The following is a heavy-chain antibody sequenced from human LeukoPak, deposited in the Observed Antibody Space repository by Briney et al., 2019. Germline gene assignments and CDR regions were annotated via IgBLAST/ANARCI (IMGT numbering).Heavy chain of an antibody. CDR2: ISGSSSYI. CDR1: GFTFSNVW. Sequence: PGGSLRLSCAASGFTFSNVWMSWVRQVPGKGLEWVSSISGSSSYINYADSVKGRFTISRDNAQNSLFLQLNSLRAEDTAVYYCARDPYSSGWYKDAFDIWGQGTMVTVSS. CDR3: ARDPYSSGWYKDAFDI. V-gene: IGHV3-21*01. J-gene: IGHJ3*02. D-gene: IGHD6-19*01.